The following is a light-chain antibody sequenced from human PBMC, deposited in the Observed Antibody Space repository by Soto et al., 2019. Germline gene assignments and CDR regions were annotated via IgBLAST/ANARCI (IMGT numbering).Light chain of an antibody. CDR3: QQYGSSPLT. CDR2: AAS. J-gene: IGKJ4*01. Sequence: EIVLTQSPGTLSLSPGERATLSCRASQSVSSSYLAGYQQKPGQAPRLPSYAASSRATGVPDRLSGSRSGTDFTLTISRLEPEDFAVYYCQQYGSSPLTFGGGTKVEIK. V-gene: IGKV3-20*01. CDR1: QSVSSSY.